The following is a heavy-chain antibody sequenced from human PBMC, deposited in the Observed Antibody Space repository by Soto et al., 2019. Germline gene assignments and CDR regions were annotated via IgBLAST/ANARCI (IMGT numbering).Heavy chain of an antibody. D-gene: IGHD1-26*01. CDR2: INAGNGNT. V-gene: IGHV1-3*01. Sequence: QVQLVQSGAEVKKPGASVEVSCKASGYTFTSYAMHWVRQAPGQRLEWMGWINAGNGNTKYSQKLQGRVTITRDTSASTAYMELSSLRSEDTAVYYCARGGSLYWYFDLWGRGTLVTVSS. CDR3: ARGGSLYWYFDL. J-gene: IGHJ2*01. CDR1: GYTFTSYA.